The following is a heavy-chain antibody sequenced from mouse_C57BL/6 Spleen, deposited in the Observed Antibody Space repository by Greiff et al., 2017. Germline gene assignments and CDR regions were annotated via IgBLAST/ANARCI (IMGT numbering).Heavy chain of an antibody. CDR3: ARVTYDGDFDY. V-gene: IGHV1-64*01. D-gene: IGHD2-3*01. CDR1: GYTFTSYW. J-gene: IGHJ2*01. Sequence: QVQLQQPGAELVKPGASVKLSCKASGYTFTSYWMHWVKQRPGQGLEWIGMIHPNSGSTNYNEKFKSKATLTVDKSSSTAYMQLSSLTSEDSAVYYCARVTYDGDFDYGGQGTTLTVSS. CDR2: IHPNSGST.